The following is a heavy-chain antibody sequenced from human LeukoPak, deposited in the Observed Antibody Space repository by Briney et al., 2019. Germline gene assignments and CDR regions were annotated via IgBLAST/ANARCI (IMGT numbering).Heavy chain of an antibody. D-gene: IGHD6-13*01. V-gene: IGHV3-7*01. CDR2: IKQDGSEK. Sequence: GGSLRLSSAASELTFSSNWMSWVRRAAGNGLEWVANIKQDGSEKYYVDSVKGLFTISRDHSKNSLYLQLNSLRAEDTAVYYCASSSRVYWGHGTLVTVSS. CDR1: ELTFSSNW. CDR3: ASSSRVY. J-gene: IGHJ4*01.